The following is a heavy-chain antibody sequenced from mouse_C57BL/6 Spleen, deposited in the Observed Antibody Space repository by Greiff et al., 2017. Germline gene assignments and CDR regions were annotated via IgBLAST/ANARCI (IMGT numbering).Heavy chain of an antibody. CDR3: ARHATFITTVVPSYFDY. V-gene: IGHV5-6*01. J-gene: IGHJ2*01. Sequence: EVQLVESGGDLVKPGGSLKLSCAASGFTFSSYGMSWVRQTPDKRLEWVATISSGGSYTYYPARVKGRFTITRDNAKNTQYLQMSSLKSEDTSMYYCARHATFITTVVPSYFDYWGQGTTLTVSS. CDR1: GFTFSSYG. CDR2: ISSGGSYT. D-gene: IGHD1-1*01.